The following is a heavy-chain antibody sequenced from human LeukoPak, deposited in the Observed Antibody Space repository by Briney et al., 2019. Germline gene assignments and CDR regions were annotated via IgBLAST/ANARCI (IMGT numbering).Heavy chain of an antibody. V-gene: IGHV3-23*01. CDR1: GFTFSSYA. Sequence: GGSLRLSCAASGFTFSSYAMSWVRQAPGKGLEWVSAISGSGGSTYYADSVKGRFTISRDNSKNTLYLQMNSLRAEDTAVYYCATPGPYSNYVYYYYYMDVWGKGTTVTVSS. CDR2: ISGSGGST. CDR3: ATPGPYSNYVYYYYYMDV. J-gene: IGHJ6*03. D-gene: IGHD4-11*01.